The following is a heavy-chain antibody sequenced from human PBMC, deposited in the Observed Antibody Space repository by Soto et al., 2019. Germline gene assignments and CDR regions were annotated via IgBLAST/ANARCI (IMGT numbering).Heavy chain of an antibody. CDR1: GFSFSTYA. V-gene: IGHV3-30-3*01. J-gene: IGHJ4*02. D-gene: IGHD3-3*01. CDR3: PSDHYDFWSGSYLTQYYFDF. CDR2: ISYDGRNK. Sequence: QVQLVQSGGGVVQFGGSLRLSCAASGFSFSTYAMHWVRQPPGKGLEWVALISYDGRNKDYTDSVKGRFTISRDNSKNTLYLQMNSLRAEDTAVYYCPSDHYDFWSGSYLTQYYFDFWGQGTLVTVSS.